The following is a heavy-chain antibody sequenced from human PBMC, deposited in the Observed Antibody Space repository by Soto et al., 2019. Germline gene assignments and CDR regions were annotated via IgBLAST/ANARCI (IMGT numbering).Heavy chain of an antibody. CDR2: ISYDGSNK. CDR1: GFTFSSYG. J-gene: IGHJ4*02. V-gene: IGHV3-30*18. D-gene: IGHD6-19*01. Sequence: PGGSLRLSCAASGFTFSSYGMHWVRQAPGKGLEWVAVISYDGSNKYYADSVKGRFTISKDNSKNTLYLQMNSLRAEDTAVYYCAKDGSVAGIFINYWGQETLVTV. CDR3: AKDGSVAGIFINY.